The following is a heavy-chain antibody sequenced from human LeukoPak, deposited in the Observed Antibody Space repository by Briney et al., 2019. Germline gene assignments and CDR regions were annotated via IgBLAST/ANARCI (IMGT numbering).Heavy chain of an antibody. Sequence: GGSLRLSCAASGFTFSSYAMSWVRQAPGKGLEWVSAISGSGLNTYYPDSVRGRFTISRDNSKNTLYLQMNSLRAEDTAVYYCAKDRSGSYYGTFDYWGQGVLVTVSS. D-gene: IGHD1-26*01. J-gene: IGHJ4*02. V-gene: IGHV3-23*01. CDR1: GFTFSSYA. CDR2: ISGSGLNT. CDR3: AKDRSGSYYGTFDY.